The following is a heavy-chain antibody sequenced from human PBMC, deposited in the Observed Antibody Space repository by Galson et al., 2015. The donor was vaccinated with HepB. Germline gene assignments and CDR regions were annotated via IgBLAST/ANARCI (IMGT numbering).Heavy chain of an antibody. CDR3: AQGSDRMQWLVLTRLGY. V-gene: IGHV3-21*01. D-gene: IGHD6-19*01. CDR1: GFTLGSYS. J-gene: IGHJ4*02. CDR2: ISSSSSYI. Sequence: SLRLSCAASGFTLGSYSMNWVRQAPGKGLEWVSSISSSSSYIYYADSVRGRFTISRDNPKNSLYLQMNSLRAEDTAVYYCAQGSDRMQWLVLTRLGYWGEGTLVTVSS.